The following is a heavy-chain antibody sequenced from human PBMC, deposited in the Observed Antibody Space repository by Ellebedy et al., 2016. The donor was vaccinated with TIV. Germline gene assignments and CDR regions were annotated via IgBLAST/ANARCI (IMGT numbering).Heavy chain of an antibody. J-gene: IGHJ1*01. V-gene: IGHV3-74*01. CDR1: GFTFTSYW. Sequence: GESLKISCAASGFTFTSYWMHWVRQAPGKGPVWVSRINIDGSSTTYADSVKGRFTVSRDNAKNTLYLQMNSLRAEDTAVYYCARDVLFGEIWPWGQGTLVTVSS. CDR3: ARDVLFGEIWP. D-gene: IGHD3-10*01. CDR2: INIDGSST.